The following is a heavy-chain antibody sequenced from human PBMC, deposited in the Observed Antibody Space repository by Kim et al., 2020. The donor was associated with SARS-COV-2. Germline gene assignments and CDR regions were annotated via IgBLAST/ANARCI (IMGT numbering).Heavy chain of an antibody. J-gene: IGHJ6*02. V-gene: IGHV1-2*02. CDR3: ARGVDSSGYYYYYYYGMDV. CDR1: GYTFTGYY. D-gene: IGHD3-22*01. Sequence: ASVKVSCKASGYTFTGYYMHWVRQAPGQGLEWMGWINPNSGGTNYAQKFQGRVTMTRDTSISTAYMELGRLRSDDTAVYYCARGVDSSGYYYYYYYGMDVWGQGTTVTVSS. CDR2: INPNSGGT.